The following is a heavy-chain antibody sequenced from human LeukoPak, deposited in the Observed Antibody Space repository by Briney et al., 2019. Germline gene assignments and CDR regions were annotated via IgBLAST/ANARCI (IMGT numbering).Heavy chain of an antibody. D-gene: IGHD4-23*01. CDR2: IYYSGST. J-gene: IGHJ5*02. V-gene: IGHV4-39*07. CDR1: GGSISSSSYY. CDR3: ARTTVASTDP. Sequence: SETLSLTCTVSGGSISSSSYYWGWIRQPPGKGLEWIGSIYYSGSTYYNPSLKSRVTISVDTSKNQFSLKLSSVTAADTAVYYCARTTVASTDPWGPGTLVSVSS.